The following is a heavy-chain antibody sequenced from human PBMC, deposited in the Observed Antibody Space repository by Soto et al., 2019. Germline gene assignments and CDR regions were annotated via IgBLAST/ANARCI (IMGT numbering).Heavy chain of an antibody. D-gene: IGHD2-2*02. V-gene: IGHV2-5*02. CDR1: GFSLSTSGVG. Sequence: GSGPTLVNPTQTLTLTCTFSGFSLSTSGVGVGWIRQPPGKALEWLALIYWDDDTRYTSSLKNRLTITKDTSKNQVVLTMTNVDPVDTATYYCAHRPALGYCSTSSCYRPYYFDYWGQGTRVTVSS. J-gene: IGHJ4*02. CDR2: IYWDDDT. CDR3: AHRPALGYCSTSSCYRPYYFDY.